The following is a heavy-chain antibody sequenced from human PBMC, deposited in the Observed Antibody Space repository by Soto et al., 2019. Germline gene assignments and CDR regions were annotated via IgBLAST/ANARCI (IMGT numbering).Heavy chain of an antibody. CDR3: AKDYEEYSRQFIWYFDL. V-gene: IGHV1-18*01. CDR2: ISNYNGNT. D-gene: IGHD6-6*01. CDR1: GYTFTSYG. Sequence: QVQLVQSGAEVKKPGASVKVSCKASGYTFTSYGINWVRQAPGQGLEWMGWISNYNGNTNYAQRLQGRVTMTTDTSTSTAYMELRSLRSDDTAVYYCAKDYEEYSRQFIWYFDLWGRGTLVTVSS. J-gene: IGHJ2*01.